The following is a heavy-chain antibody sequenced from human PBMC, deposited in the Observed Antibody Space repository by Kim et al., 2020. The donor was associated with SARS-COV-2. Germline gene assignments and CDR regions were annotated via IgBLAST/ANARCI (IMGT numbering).Heavy chain of an antibody. CDR2: ISSSSSYI. CDR1: GFTFSSYS. Sequence: GGSLRLSCAASGFTFSSYSMNWVRQAPGKGLEWVSSISSSSSYIYYADTVKGRFTISRDNAKNSLYLQMNSLRAEDTAVYYCAREQQEDNYDIVTGYYFHYYYDGMGVRGQGTTVTVSS. V-gene: IGHV3-21*01. D-gene: IGHD3-9*01. CDR3: AREQQEDNYDIVTGYYFHYYYDGMGV. J-gene: IGHJ6*02.